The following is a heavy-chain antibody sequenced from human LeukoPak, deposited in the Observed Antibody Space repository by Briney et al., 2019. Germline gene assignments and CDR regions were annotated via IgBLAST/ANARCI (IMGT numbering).Heavy chain of an antibody. CDR1: GFTFSSYA. J-gene: IGHJ4*02. D-gene: IGHD6-19*01. Sequence: GGSLRLACAASGFTFSSYAMTWVRQAPGKGLEWVSAITGSGAGTYYADSVKGRFTISRDNSNNMLYLQMNSLRAEDTALYYCAKAAQGISVAGTWYFDYRGQGTLVTVSS. CDR2: ITGSGAGT. CDR3: AKAAQGISVAGTWYFDY. V-gene: IGHV3-23*01.